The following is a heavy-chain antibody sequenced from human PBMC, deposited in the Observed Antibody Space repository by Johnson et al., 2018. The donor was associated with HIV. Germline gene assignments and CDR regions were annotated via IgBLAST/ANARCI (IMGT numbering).Heavy chain of an antibody. J-gene: IGHJ3*02. CDR1: GFTFDDYG. Sequence: VQLVESGGGVLRPGGSLRLSCAASGFTFDDYGMNWVRQAPGKGLEWVSAIGRAGDTYYQDSVKGRFTISRENDKNSLYLQMNSLRAGDTAVYYCARDFSWSGAFDIWGQGTMVTVSS. CDR3: ARDFSWSGAFDI. CDR2: IGRAGDT. V-gene: IGHV3-13*01. D-gene: IGHD6-13*01.